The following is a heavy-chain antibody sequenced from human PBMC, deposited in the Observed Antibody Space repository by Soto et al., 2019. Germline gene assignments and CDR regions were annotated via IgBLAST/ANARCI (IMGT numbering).Heavy chain of an antibody. V-gene: IGHV1-58*01. D-gene: IGHD3-10*01. Sequence: GASVKVSCKASGFTFTSSAVQWVRQARGQRLEWIGWIVVGSGNTNYAQKFQERVTITRDMSTSTAYMELSSLRSEDTAVYYCAAGDMVFGQEGVPVWFDPWGQGTLVTVSS. CDR3: AAGDMVFGQEGVPVWFDP. CDR1: GFTFTSSA. J-gene: IGHJ5*02. CDR2: IVVGSGNT.